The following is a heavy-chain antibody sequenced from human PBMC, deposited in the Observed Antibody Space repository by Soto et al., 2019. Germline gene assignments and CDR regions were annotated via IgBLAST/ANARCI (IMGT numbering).Heavy chain of an antibody. V-gene: IGHV4-61*01. J-gene: IGHJ4*02. CDR2: IYYSGST. CDR1: GGSVSSGSYY. Sequence: LSLTCTVSGGSVSSGSYYWSWIRQPPGKGLEWIGYIYYSGSTNYNPSLKSRVTISVDTSKNQFSLKLGSVTAADTAVYYCARAVQYYDILTGYGTYYYFDYWGQGTPVTVSS. D-gene: IGHD3-9*01. CDR3: ARAVQYYDILTGYGTYYYFDY.